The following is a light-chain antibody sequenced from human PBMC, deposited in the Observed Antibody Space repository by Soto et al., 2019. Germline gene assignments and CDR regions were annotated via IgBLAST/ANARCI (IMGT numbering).Light chain of an antibody. CDR1: SSDVGGYNY. J-gene: IGLJ1*01. V-gene: IGLV2-14*03. CDR2: EVS. Sequence: QSVLTPPASVTGSPAQWITISCTGTSSDVGGYNYVSWYQQHPGKAPKLMIYEVSNRPSGVSNRFSGSKSGNTASLTISGLQAEDEADYYCSSYTSTSSLGVFGTGTKVTVL. CDR3: SSYTSTSSLGV.